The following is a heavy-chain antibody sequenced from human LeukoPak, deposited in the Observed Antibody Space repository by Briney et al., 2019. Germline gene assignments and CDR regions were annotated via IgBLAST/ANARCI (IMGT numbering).Heavy chain of an antibody. D-gene: IGHD3-10*01. CDR2: IIPIFGTA. J-gene: IGHJ4*02. CDR3: ARDRHYYGSGSYSYYFDY. V-gene: IGHV1-69*01. Sequence: ASVKVSCKASGGTFSSYAISWVRQAPGQGLEWMGGIIPIFGTANYAQKFQGRVTITADESTSTAYMELSSLRSEDTAVYYCARDRHYYGSGSYSYYFDYWGQGTLVTVSS. CDR1: GGTFSSYA.